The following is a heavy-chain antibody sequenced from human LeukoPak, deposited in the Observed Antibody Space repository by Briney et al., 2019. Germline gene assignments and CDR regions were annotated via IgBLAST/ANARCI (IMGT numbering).Heavy chain of an antibody. V-gene: IGHV3-48*01. J-gene: IGHJ6*03. CDR1: GFTFSSYA. Sequence: GGTLRLSCAASGFTFSSYAVHWVRQAPGKGLEWVSYISSSSSTIYYADSVKGRFTISRDNAKNSLYLQMNSLRAEDTAVYYCARDEAVVTAILPYYYYYMDVWGKGTTVTVSS. D-gene: IGHD2-21*02. CDR2: ISSSSSTI. CDR3: ARDEAVVTAILPYYYYYMDV.